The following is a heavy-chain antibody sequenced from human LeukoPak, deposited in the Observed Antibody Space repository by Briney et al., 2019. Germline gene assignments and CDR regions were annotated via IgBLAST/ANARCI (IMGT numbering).Heavy chain of an antibody. CDR2: TYYSGST. D-gene: IGHD5-18*01. V-gene: IGHV4-59*12. J-gene: IGHJ5*02. Sequence: PSETLSLTCTVSGGSISSYYWSWIRQPPGKGLEWIGYTYYSGSTNYNPSLKSRVTISVDTSKNQFSLKLSSVTAADTAVFYCAREGAGYGWFDPWGQGTLVTVSS. CDR1: GGSISSYY. CDR3: AREGAGYGWFDP.